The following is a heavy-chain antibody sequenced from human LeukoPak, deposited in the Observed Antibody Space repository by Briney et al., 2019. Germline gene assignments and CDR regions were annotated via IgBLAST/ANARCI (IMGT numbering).Heavy chain of an antibody. D-gene: IGHD6-19*01. CDR1: GGSISSGSYY. J-gene: IGHJ4*02. Sequence: SETLSLTCTVSGGSISSGSYYWSWIRQPAGKGLEWIGRIYTSGSTNYNPSLKSRVTISVDTSKSQFSLKLSSVTAADTAVYYCARVGGSSGWYVEDYFDYWGQGTLVTVSS. CDR2: IYTSGST. V-gene: IGHV4-61*02. CDR3: ARVGGSSGWYVEDYFDY.